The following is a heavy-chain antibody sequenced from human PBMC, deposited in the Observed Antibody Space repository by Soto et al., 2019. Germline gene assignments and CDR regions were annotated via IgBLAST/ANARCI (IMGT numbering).Heavy chain of an antibody. CDR3: ARGRRTRITLVRQFDP. J-gene: IGHJ5*02. D-gene: IGHD3-10*01. Sequence: QVQLHQWGAGLLKPSETLSLTCAVYGGSLSGYYWSWIRQPPGKGLEWIGEINDSGSTNYNPSVKSRVAISVDTSKSQLSLKLNCVTAADTAVYYCARGRRTRITLVRQFDPWGQGTLVTVSS. V-gene: IGHV4-34*01. CDR2: INDSGST. CDR1: GGSLSGYY.